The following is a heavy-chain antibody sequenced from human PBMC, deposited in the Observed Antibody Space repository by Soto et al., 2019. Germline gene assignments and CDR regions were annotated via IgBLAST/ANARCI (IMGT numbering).Heavy chain of an antibody. CDR2: IYHSGST. Sequence: PWETLTLTCAVSGCSISSSSRWWWVHEPPEKGLEWIGEIYHSGSTNYNPSLKSRVTISVDKSKNQFSLKLSSVTAADTAVYYCATRFMVRGVIITSGWFDPWGQGTLVTVSS. CDR3: ATRFMVRGVIITSGWFDP. V-gene: IGHV4-4*02. CDR1: GCSISSSSR. D-gene: IGHD3-10*01. J-gene: IGHJ5*02.